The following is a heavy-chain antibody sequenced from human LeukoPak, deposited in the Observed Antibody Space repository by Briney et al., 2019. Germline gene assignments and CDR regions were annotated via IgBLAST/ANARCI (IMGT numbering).Heavy chain of an antibody. V-gene: IGHV3-74*01. CDR3: ASPYSGSYYGFDY. Sequence: PGGSLRLSCAASEFTFRSYWMHWVRQAPGKGLVWVSRINSDGYSTSYADSVKGRFTISRDNAKNTLYLQMNSLRAEDTAMYYCASPYSGSYYGFDYWGQGTLVTVSS. J-gene: IGHJ4*02. D-gene: IGHD1-26*01. CDR2: INSDGYST. CDR1: EFTFRSYW.